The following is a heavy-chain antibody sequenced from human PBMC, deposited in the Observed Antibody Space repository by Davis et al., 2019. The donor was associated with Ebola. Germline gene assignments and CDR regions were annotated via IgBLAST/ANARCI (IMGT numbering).Heavy chain of an antibody. J-gene: IGHJ5*02. V-gene: IGHV4-30-4*01. D-gene: IGHD4-17*01. CDR2: IYYSGST. CDR3: APYVGDYLGRFDP. Sequence: PSETLSLTCTVSGGSISSGDYYWSWIRQPPGKGLEWIGYIYYSGSTYYNPSLKSRVTISVDTSKNQFSLKLSSVTAADTAVYYCAPYVGDYLGRFDPWGQGTLVTVSS. CDR1: GGSISSGDYY.